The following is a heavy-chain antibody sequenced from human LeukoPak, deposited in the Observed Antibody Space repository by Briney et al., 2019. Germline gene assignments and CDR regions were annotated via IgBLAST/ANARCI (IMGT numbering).Heavy chain of an antibody. J-gene: IGHJ6*04. CDR3: ASSDYLAAQPHDPAMDV. CDR1: GFTFSSYW. Sequence: PGGSLRLSCAASGFTFSSYWMSWVRQAPGKGLEWVANIKQDGSEKYYVDSVKGRFTISRDNAKNSLYLQMNSLRAEDTAVYYCASSDYLAAQPHDPAMDVWGKGTTVTVSS. D-gene: IGHD2/OR15-2a*01. V-gene: IGHV3-7*01. CDR2: IKQDGSEK.